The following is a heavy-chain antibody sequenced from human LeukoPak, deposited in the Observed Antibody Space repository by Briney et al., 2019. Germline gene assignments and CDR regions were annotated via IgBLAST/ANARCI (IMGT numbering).Heavy chain of an antibody. CDR3: ARESITGHRDFDY. CDR2: ISSGSRTI. D-gene: IGHD1-20*01. CDR1: GFTFSAYS. V-gene: IGHV3-48*01. Sequence: GGSLRLSCAASGFTFSAYSMNWVRQVPGKGLEWVSYISSGSRTIYYADSVKGRFTVSRDNAKNSLNLQMDSLGAEDTAVYYCARESITGHRDFDYWGQGTLVTVSS. J-gene: IGHJ4*02.